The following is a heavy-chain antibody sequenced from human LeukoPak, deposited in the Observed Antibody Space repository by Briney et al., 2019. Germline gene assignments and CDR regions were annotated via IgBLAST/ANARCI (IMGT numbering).Heavy chain of an antibody. CDR2: INNDGSDA. CDR3: ARGSIGPDY. CDR1: GFAFSSYA. V-gene: IGHV3-74*01. Sequence: GGSLRLSCAASGFAFSSYAMSWVRQPPGKGLVWVSRINNDGSDAVYADSVKGRFTISRDNAKNTLYLQMNSLRAEDTAIYYCARGSIGPDYWGQGTLVTVSS. J-gene: IGHJ4*02.